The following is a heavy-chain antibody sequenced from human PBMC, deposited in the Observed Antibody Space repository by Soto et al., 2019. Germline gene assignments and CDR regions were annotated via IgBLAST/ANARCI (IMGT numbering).Heavy chain of an antibody. CDR3: ARSPGRAAAENYYYGMDV. Sequence: ASVKVSCKASGYTFTSYAMHWVRQAPGQRLEWMGWINAGNGNTKYSQKFQGRVTITRDTSASTAYMELSSLRSEDTAVYYCARSPGRAAAENYYYGMDVWGQGTTVTVSS. CDR2: INAGNGNT. D-gene: IGHD6-13*01. CDR1: GYTFTSYA. J-gene: IGHJ6*02. V-gene: IGHV1-3*01.